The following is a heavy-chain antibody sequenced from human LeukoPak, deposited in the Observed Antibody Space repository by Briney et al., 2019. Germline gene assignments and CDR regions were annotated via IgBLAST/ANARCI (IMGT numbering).Heavy chain of an antibody. Sequence: GASVKVSCKASGYTFTSYGISWVRQAPGQGLEWMGWISAYNGNTNYAQKLQGRVTMTTDTSTSTAYMELRSLRSDDTAVYYCARDHELGYYYDSSGYRDYWGQGTLVTVSS. CDR1: GYTFTSYG. D-gene: IGHD3-22*01. CDR3: ARDHELGYYYDSSGYRDY. J-gene: IGHJ4*02. V-gene: IGHV1-18*01. CDR2: ISAYNGNT.